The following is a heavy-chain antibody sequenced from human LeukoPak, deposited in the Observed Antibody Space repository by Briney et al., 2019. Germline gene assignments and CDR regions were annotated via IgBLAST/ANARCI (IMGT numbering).Heavy chain of an antibody. CDR2: ISYDGSNK. Sequence: GGSLGLSCAASGFTFSSYAMHWVRQAPGKGLEWVAVISYDGSNKYYADSVKGRFTISRDNSKNTLYLQMNSLRAEDTAVYYCARELSGWYSGDYWGQGTLVTVSS. V-gene: IGHV3-30*04. J-gene: IGHJ4*02. D-gene: IGHD6-19*01. CDR1: GFTFSSYA. CDR3: ARELSGWYSGDY.